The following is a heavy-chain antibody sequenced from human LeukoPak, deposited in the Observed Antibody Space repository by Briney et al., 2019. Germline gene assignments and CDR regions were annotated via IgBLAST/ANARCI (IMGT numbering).Heavy chain of an antibody. CDR2: IWYDGSTK. D-gene: IGHD6-13*01. CDR3: ARDPKYTSSWYFDY. CDR1: GFTFSNSG. Sequence: GRSLRLSCAASGFTFSNSGMHWVRQTPGKGLEWVAVIWYDGSTKDYVDSVKGRFTISRDNSKNTLYLQMNSLRAEDTGVYYCARDPKYTSSWYFDYWGQGTLVTVSS. V-gene: IGHV3-33*08. J-gene: IGHJ4*02.